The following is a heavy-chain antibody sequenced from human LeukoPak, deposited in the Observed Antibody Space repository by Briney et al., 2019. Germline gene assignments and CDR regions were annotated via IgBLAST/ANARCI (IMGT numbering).Heavy chain of an antibody. D-gene: IGHD6-13*01. CDR3: ARGVLAAAAPNWFDP. J-gene: IGHJ5*02. V-gene: IGHV1-46*01. CDR1: GYSFILYG. CDR2: INPSGGST. Sequence: ASVKVSCKTSGYSFILYGISWVRQAPGQGLEWMGIINPSGGSTSYAQKFQGRVTMTRDMSTSTVYMELSSLRSEDTAVYYCARGVLAAAAPNWFDPWGQGTLVTVSS.